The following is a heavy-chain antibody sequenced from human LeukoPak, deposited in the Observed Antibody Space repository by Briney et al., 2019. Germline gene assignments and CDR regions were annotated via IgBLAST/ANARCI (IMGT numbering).Heavy chain of an antibody. Sequence: SETLSLTCAVYGGSFSGYYWSWIRQPPGKGLEWIGEINHSGSTNYNPSLKSRVTISVDTSKNQFSLKLSSVNAADTAVYYCAGDKGYYGSGSYGGISSLVAFDIWGQGTMVTVSS. D-gene: IGHD3-10*01. CDR2: INHSGST. J-gene: IGHJ3*02. CDR3: AGDKGYYGSGSYGGISSLVAFDI. CDR1: GGSFSGYY. V-gene: IGHV4-34*01.